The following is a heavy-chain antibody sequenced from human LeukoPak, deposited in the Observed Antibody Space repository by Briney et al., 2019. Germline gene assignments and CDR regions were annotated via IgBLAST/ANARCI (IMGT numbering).Heavy chain of an antibody. J-gene: IGHJ5*02. Sequence: PSQTLPLTCAVSGGSISSGGYSWSWIRQPPGKGLEWIGYIYHSGSTYYNPSLKSRVTMSVDRSKNQFSLKLSSVTAADTAVYYCARAALDFWSGYYGSSFDPWGQGTLVTVSS. CDR3: ARAALDFWSGYYGSSFDP. D-gene: IGHD3-3*01. V-gene: IGHV4-30-2*01. CDR2: IYHSGST. CDR1: GGSISSGGYS.